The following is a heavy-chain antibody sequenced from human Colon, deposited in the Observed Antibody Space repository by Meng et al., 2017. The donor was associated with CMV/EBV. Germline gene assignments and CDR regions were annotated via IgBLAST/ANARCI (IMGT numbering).Heavy chain of an antibody. CDR2: INTNTGNP. CDR1: GYTLTSYD. CDR3: ARDQGGGYYDFWSGYQQYFDY. J-gene: IGHJ4*02. Sequence: ASVKVSCKASGYTLTSYDINWVRQAPGQGLEWMGWINTNTGNPTYAQGFTGRFVFSLDTSVSTAYLQICSLKAEDTAVYYCARDQGGGYYDFWSGYQQYFDYWGQGTLVTVSS. D-gene: IGHD3-3*01. V-gene: IGHV7-4-1*01.